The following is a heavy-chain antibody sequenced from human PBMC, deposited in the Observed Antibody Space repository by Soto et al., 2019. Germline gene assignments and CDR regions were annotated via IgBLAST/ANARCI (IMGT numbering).Heavy chain of an antibody. Sequence: EVQLLESGGGLVQPGGSLRLSCAASGFTFSSYAMSWVRQAPGKGQEWVSAISGSGGSTYYADSVKGRFTISRDNSKNTLYLQMNSLRAEDTAVSYCAKPMTTSYYYGMDVWGQGTTVTVSS. CDR1: GFTFSSYA. V-gene: IGHV3-23*01. CDR2: ISGSGGST. J-gene: IGHJ6*02. D-gene: IGHD4-17*01. CDR3: AKPMTTSYYYGMDV.